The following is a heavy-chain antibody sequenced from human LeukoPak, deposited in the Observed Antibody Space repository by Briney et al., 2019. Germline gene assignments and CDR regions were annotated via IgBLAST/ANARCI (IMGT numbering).Heavy chain of an antibody. V-gene: IGHV3-7*01. CDR3: ARDNAFGELLFNWFDP. CDR2: IKQDGSEK. CDR1: GFTFSSYW. D-gene: IGHD3-10*01. J-gene: IGHJ5*02. Sequence: GGSLSLSCAASGFTFSSYWMSWVRQAPGKGLEWVANIKQDGSEKYYVDSVKGRFTISRDNAKNSLYLQVNSLRAEDTAVYYCARDNAFGELLFNWFDPWGQGTLVTVSS.